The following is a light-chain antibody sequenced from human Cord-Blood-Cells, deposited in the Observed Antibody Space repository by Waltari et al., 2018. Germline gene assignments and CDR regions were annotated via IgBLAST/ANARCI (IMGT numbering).Light chain of an antibody. CDR1: QSVSSSY. CDR2: GAS. J-gene: IGKJ1*01. V-gene: IGKV3-20*01. CDR3: QQYGSSPPT. Sequence: VWTQSPGPLSLSPGGRATLPCRASQSVSSSYLAWYHEKPGQAPRLLIDGASSRATGTPDRFSGRGSGTDFTLTISRLEPEYSAVYYCQQYGSSPPTFGQGTKVEIK.